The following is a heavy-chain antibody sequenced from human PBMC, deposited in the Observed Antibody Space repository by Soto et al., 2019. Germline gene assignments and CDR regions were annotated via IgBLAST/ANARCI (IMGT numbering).Heavy chain of an antibody. Sequence: QVQLVESGGGVVQPGRSLRLSCAASGFTFSSYGMHWVRQAPGKGLEWVAVIWYDGSNKYYADSVKGRFTVSRDNSKNTLYLQMNSLRAEDTAVYYCARDTGTIFGVVERYFELWGRGTLVTVSS. J-gene: IGHJ2*01. CDR1: GFTFSSYG. CDR3: ARDTGTIFGVVERYFEL. CDR2: IWYDGSNK. D-gene: IGHD3-3*01. V-gene: IGHV3-33*01.